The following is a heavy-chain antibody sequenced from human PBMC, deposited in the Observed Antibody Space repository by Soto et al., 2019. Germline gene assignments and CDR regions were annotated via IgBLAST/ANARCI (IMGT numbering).Heavy chain of an antibody. J-gene: IGHJ4*02. V-gene: IGHV3-23*01. Sequence: EVQLLESGGGLVHPGGSLRLSCEASGFTFSSYAMNWVRQGPGKGLEWVSTIMGTGGTTKYADSVKGRFTIARDNPKNTLYLQMNSLRAEDTAVFYCAKETGTYSFYLASWGQGTPVTVSS. D-gene: IGHD1-7*01. CDR3: AKETGTYSFYLAS. CDR1: GFTFSSYA. CDR2: IMGTGGTT.